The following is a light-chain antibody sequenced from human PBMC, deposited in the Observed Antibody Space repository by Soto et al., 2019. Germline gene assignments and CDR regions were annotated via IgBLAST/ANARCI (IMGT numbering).Light chain of an antibody. J-gene: IGLJ2*01. CDR3: SSYTTNATLV. Sequence: QSVLTQPASVSGSPGQSITFSCTGTSSDVGGYNFVSWYQQHPGKAPKLMIYEVSNRPSGVSNRFSGSKSGNTASLTISGLQAEDEADYYCSSYTTNATLVFGGGTKVTVL. CDR2: EVS. V-gene: IGLV2-14*01. CDR1: SSDVGGYNF.